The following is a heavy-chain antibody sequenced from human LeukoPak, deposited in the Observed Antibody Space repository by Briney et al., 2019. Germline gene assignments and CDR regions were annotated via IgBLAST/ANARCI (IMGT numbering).Heavy chain of an antibody. J-gene: IGHJ4*02. CDR3: ARANALGELSSSFDY. D-gene: IGHD3-16*02. CDR2: ISAYNGNT. V-gene: IGHV1-18*01. Sequence: ASVKVSCKASGYTFTSYGISWVRQAPGQGLEWMGWISAYNGNTNYAQKLQGRVTMTTDTSTSTAYMELRSLRSDDTAVYYCARANALGELSSSFDYWGQGTLVTVSS. CDR1: GYTFTSYG.